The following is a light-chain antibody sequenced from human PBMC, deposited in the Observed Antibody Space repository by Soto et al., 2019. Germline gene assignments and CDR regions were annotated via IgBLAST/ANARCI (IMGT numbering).Light chain of an antibody. V-gene: IGKV1-5*01. J-gene: IGKJ1*01. CDR2: DAS. Sequence: DIQMTQSPSTLSASVGDRVTVTCRASQSINTWLAWYQQKPGKAPKLLIYDASSLQSGVPSRFTGRGSGTEFTLTISSLQPDDFATYYCQQYNSYSWTFGQGTKVDI. CDR3: QQYNSYSWT. CDR1: QSINTW.